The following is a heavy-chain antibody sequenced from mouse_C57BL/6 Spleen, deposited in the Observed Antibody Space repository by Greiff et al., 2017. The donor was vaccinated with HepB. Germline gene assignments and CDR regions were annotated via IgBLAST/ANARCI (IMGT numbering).Heavy chain of an antibody. CDR1: GYTFTSYW. V-gene: IGHV1-53*01. D-gene: IGHD2-5*01. Sequence: QVQLKQPGTELVKPGASVKLSCKASGYTFTSYWMHWVKQRPGQGLEWIGNINPSNGGTNYNEKFKSKATLTVDKSSSTAYMQLSSLTSEDSAVYYCARSISYYSNYDWYFDVWGTGTTVTVSS. CDR2: INPSNGGT. CDR3: ARSISYYSNYDWYFDV. J-gene: IGHJ1*03.